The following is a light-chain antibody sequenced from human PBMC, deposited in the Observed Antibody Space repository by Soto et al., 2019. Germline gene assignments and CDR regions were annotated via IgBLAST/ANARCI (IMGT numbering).Light chain of an antibody. Sequence: EIVLTQSPGTLSLSPGERATLSCSASQSVSNSYLAWSQQKLGQAPRLLIYGASTRAPGIPDRFSGSGSGTDFTLTISRLEPEDFALYYCQQYGISTRTFGQGTKVEIK. CDR2: GAS. CDR3: QQYGISTRT. J-gene: IGKJ1*01. CDR1: QSVSNSY. V-gene: IGKV3-20*01.